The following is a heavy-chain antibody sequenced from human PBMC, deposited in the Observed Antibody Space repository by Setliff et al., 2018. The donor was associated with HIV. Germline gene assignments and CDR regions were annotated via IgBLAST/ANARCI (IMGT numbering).Heavy chain of an antibody. D-gene: IGHD1-26*01. Sequence: ASVKVSCKASGYTFTNYGFSWVRQAPGQGLEWMGWISAYNGNTNYAQKLQGRVTMTTDPSTSTAYMELRSLRSGDTAVYYCASDSPLIVGAARVYFDYWGQGTLVTVSS. V-gene: IGHV1-18*01. CDR1: GYTFTNYG. CDR3: ASDSPLIVGAARVYFDY. CDR2: ISAYNGNT. J-gene: IGHJ4*02.